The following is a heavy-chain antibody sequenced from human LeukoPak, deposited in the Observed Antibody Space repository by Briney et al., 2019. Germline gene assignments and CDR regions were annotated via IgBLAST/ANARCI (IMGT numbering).Heavy chain of an antibody. Sequence: PGGSLRLSCAASGFTFTTYSMNWVRQAPGKGLEWVSNIRAGSESVDYADSVKGRFTISRDNAKNSLYLQMNSLRAEDTALYYCARNYYGSGNLDYWGQGTLVTVSS. CDR2: IRAGSESV. CDR1: GFTFTTYS. V-gene: IGHV3-48*04. CDR3: ARNYYGSGNLDY. J-gene: IGHJ4*02. D-gene: IGHD3-10*01.